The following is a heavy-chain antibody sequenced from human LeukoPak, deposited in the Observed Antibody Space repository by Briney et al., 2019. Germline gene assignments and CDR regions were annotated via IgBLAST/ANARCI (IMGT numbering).Heavy chain of an antibody. V-gene: IGHV3-21*01. CDR1: GFTLSNYN. J-gene: IGHJ6*03. CDR3: ARDPYSGAYYEGYYYYYMDV. CDR2: ITSSSSYK. Sequence: EGSLRLSCAAPGFTLSNYNMNWVRQAPGKGLEWISSITSSSSYKFYADSVKGRFTISRDNAKNSLYLQMNSLRAEDTAVYYCARDPYSGAYYEGYYYYYMDVWGKGTTVTVSS. D-gene: IGHD1-26*01.